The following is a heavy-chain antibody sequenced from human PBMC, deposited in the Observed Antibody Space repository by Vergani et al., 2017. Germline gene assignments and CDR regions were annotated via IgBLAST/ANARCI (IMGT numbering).Heavy chain of an antibody. CDR3: ARGSRDGYNWGRRGYYFDY. D-gene: IGHD5-24*01. Sequence: QVQLVQSGAEVKKPGASVKVSCKASGYTFTSYYMHWVRQAPGQGLEWMGIINPSGGSTSYAQKFQGRVTMTRDTYTSTVYRELSSLRSEDTAVYYCARGSRDGYNWGRRGYYFDYWGQGTLVTVSS. J-gene: IGHJ4*02. CDR2: INPSGGST. CDR1: GYTFTSYY. V-gene: IGHV1-46*03.